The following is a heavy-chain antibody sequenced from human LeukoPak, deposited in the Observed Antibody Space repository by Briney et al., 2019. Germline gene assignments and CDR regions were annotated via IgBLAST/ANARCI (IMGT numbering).Heavy chain of an antibody. V-gene: IGHV1-46*01. D-gene: IGHD6-19*01. CDR3: ARGHLGYSSGSDN. CDR2: INPSGDST. CDR1: GYTFTSYY. J-gene: IGHJ4*02. Sequence: EASVKVSCKASGYTFTSYYMHWVRQAPGQGLEWMGIINPSGDSTSYAQKFQGRVTMTRNTSISTAYMELSSLRSEDTAVYYCARGHLGYSSGSDNWGQGTLVTVSS.